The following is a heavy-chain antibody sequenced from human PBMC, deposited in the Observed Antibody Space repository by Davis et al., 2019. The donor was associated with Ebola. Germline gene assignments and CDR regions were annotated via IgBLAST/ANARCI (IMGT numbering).Heavy chain of an antibody. CDR1: GDSVSTAG. J-gene: IGHJ6*04. Sequence: HSQTLSLTCAIPGDSVSTAGWNWIRQSPLRGLEWLGRTYYSSKWFHDYAVSVNGRITINPDTSKNQVSLQLNSVTPEDTAVYYCARGWLRRGLDAWGEGTAVTVSS. D-gene: IGHD3-10*01. CDR2: TYYSSKWFH. V-gene: IGHV6-1*01. CDR3: ARGWLRRGLDA.